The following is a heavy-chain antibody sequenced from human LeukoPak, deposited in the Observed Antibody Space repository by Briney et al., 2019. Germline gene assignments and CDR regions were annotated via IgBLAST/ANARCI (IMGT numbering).Heavy chain of an antibody. CDR3: ARPYRSGYFFDAFDI. CDR1: GGSISSSSYY. V-gene: IGHV4-39*07. D-gene: IGHD3-22*01. Sequence: PSETLSLTCTVSGGSISSSSYYWGWIRQPPGKGLEWIGSIYYSGSTYYNPSLKSRVTISVDTSKNQFSLKLSSVTAADTAVYYCARPYRSGYFFDAFDIWGQGTMVTVSS. J-gene: IGHJ3*02. CDR2: IYYSGST.